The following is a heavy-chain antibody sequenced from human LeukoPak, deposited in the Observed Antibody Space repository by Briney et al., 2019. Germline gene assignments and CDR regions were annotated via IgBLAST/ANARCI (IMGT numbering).Heavy chain of an antibody. Sequence: PSETLSLTCAVYGGSFSGYYWSWIRQPPGKGLEWIGSIYHSGSTYYNPSLKSRVTISVDTSKNQFSLKLSSVTAADTAVYYCARSRSVYCSGGSCYRYAFDIWGQGTMVTVSS. CDR2: IYHSGST. CDR3: ARSRSVYCSGGSCYRYAFDI. CDR1: GGSFSGYY. D-gene: IGHD2-15*01. J-gene: IGHJ3*02. V-gene: IGHV4-34*01.